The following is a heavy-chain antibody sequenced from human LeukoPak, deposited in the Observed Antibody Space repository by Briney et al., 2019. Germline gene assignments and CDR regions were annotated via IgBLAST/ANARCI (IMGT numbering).Heavy chain of an antibody. CDR3: ARNARSGYGSWFWFDP. CDR2: IIPIFGTA. V-gene: IGHV1-69*13. Sequence: SVKVSCKASGGTFSSYAISWVRQAPGQGLEWMGGIIPIFGTANYAQKFQGRVTITADESTSTAYMELSSLRSEDTAVYYCARNARSGYGSWFWFDPWGQGTLVTVSS. J-gene: IGHJ5*02. D-gene: IGHD5-12*01. CDR1: GGTFSSYA.